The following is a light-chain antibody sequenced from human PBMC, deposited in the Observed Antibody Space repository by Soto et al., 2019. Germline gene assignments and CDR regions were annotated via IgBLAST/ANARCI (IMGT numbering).Light chain of an antibody. CDR3: QQYKSYPWT. Sequence: DIQMIPSPSTLSASVGDRVTVPCRASQSISSWLAWYQQKPGKAPDLLIYDASSWETGVPSRFSGTGSGTEFTLTITSLQPDDSATYYCQQYKSYPWTFGQGTKLEIK. CDR2: DAS. V-gene: IGKV1-5*01. J-gene: IGKJ1*01. CDR1: QSISSW.